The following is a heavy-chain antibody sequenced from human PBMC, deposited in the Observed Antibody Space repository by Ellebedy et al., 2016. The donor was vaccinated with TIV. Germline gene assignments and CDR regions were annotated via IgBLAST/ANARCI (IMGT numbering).Heavy chain of an antibody. CDR2: IYQDGSEK. CDR1: GFAFSSYW. J-gene: IGHJ6*02. Sequence: GESLKISCAASGFAFSSYWMSWVRQAPGKGLEWVANIYQDGSEKYYVDSVKGRFTISRDKAKKSLYLQMNSLRVEDTAVYYCARDGAYGDYSPGQYGMDVWGQGTTVSVS. D-gene: IGHD4-17*01. V-gene: IGHV3-7*03. CDR3: ARDGAYGDYSPGQYGMDV.